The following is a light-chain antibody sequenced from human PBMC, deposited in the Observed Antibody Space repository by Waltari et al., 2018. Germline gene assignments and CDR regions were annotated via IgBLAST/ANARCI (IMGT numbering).Light chain of an antibody. CDR2: GAS. V-gene: IGKV1-12*01. J-gene: IGKJ4*01. CDR1: QHSRNW. CDR3: QQANTFPLT. Sequence: DIQMTQSPPSVSASLGDRVTTTCRARQHSRNWLAWYQQKPGKAPKLLIYGASMLQSGVPSRFSGRGSGTDFTLTISGLQPEDFETYYCQQANTFPLTFGGGTKVEIK.